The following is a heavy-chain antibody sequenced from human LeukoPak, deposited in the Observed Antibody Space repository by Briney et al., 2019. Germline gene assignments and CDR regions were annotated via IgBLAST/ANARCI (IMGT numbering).Heavy chain of an antibody. D-gene: IGHD6-13*01. CDR3: ARDRRPSSWLGVGP. V-gene: IGHV3-11*04. J-gene: IGHJ5*02. Sequence: GRSLRLSCAASGFTFSDHYMSWLRQAPGKGLEWISYIGTSDNTIYYADSVKGRFTISRDNAKNSLHLQMNSLRAEDTAVYYCARDRRPSSWLGVGPWGQGTLVTVSS. CDR1: GFTFSDHY. CDR2: IGTSDNTI.